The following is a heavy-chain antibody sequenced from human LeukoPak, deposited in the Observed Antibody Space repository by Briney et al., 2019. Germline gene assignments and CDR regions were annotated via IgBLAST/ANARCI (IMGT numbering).Heavy chain of an antibody. D-gene: IGHD3-10*01. CDR3: ARNMFRGFYFFDY. CDR2: INSDGSST. V-gene: IGHV3-74*01. CDR1: GFMFSSYW. J-gene: IGHJ4*02. Sequence: GGSLRLSCAASGFMFSSYWMHWVRQAPGKGLVWVSRINSDGSSTNYADSVKGRFTISRDNAKNTLYLQMNSLRAEDTAVYYCARNMFRGFYFFDYWGQGALVTVSS.